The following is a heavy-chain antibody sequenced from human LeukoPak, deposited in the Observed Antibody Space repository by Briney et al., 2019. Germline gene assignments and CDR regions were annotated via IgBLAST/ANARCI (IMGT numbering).Heavy chain of an antibody. J-gene: IGHJ4*02. V-gene: IGHV4-59*08. Sequence: SETLSLTCTVSGGSISSYYWSWIRQPPGKGLEWIGYIYYSGSTNYNPSLKSRVTISVDTSKNQFSLKLSSVTAADTAVYYCARRNGSGSYPADYWGQGTLVTVSS. D-gene: IGHD3-10*01. CDR3: ARRNGSGSYPADY. CDR1: GGSISSYY. CDR2: IYYSGST.